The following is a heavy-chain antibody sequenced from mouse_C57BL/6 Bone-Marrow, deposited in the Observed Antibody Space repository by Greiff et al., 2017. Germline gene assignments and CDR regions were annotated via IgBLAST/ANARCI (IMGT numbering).Heavy chain of an antibody. Sequence: EVQLQQSGPELVKPGASVKMSCKASGYTFTDYNMHWVKQSHGKSLEWIGYINPNTGGTSYNQKFKGKATLTVNKSSSTAYMELRSLTSEDSAVYYCARLGDGYWYFDVWGTGTTVTVSS. D-gene: IGHD2-3*01. CDR2: INPNTGGT. CDR1: GYTFTDYN. CDR3: ARLGDGYWYFDV. J-gene: IGHJ1*03. V-gene: IGHV1-22*01.